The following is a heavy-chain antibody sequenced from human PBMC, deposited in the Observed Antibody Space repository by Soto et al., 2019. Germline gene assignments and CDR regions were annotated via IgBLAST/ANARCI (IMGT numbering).Heavy chain of an antibody. V-gene: IGHV4-39*01. D-gene: IGHD4-17*01. CDR3: ASSYDDYVSY. CDR1: GGSISSSSYY. Sequence: SETLSLTCTVSGGSISSSSYYWGWIRQPSGKGLEWIGSIYYSGSTYYNPSLKSRVTISVDTSKNQFSLKLSSVTAADTAVYYCASSYDDYVSYWGQGTLVTVSS. CDR2: IYYSGST. J-gene: IGHJ4*02.